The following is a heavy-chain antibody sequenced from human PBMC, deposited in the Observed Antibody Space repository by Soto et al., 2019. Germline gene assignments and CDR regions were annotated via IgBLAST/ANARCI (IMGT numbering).Heavy chain of an antibody. CDR3: ATSHKGWELLLVY. V-gene: IGHV1-24*01. CDR2: FDPEAGEK. J-gene: IGHJ4*02. D-gene: IGHD1-26*01. CDR1: GNTLTELS. Sequence: QVQVVQSGAEVKKPGASVKVSCKVSGNTLTELSMYWVRQAPGKGLEWMGGFDPEAGEKIYAQKFQGRVTMTEDSSIDTAYLGLSSLKSEDTAVYYCATSHKGWELLLVYWGQGTLVTVSS.